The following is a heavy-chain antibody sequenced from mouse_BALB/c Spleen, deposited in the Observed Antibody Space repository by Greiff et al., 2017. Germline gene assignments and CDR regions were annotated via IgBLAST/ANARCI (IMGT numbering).Heavy chain of an antibody. V-gene: IGHV14-3*02. CDR2: IDPANGNT. CDR1: GFNIKDTY. Sequence: EVKLMESGAELVKPGASVKLSCTASGFNIKDTYMHWVKQRPEQGLEWIGRIDPANGNTKYDPKFQGKATITADTSSNTAYRQLSSLTSEDTAVYYCARGPGKAMDYWGQGTSVTVSS. CDR3: ARGPGKAMDY. D-gene: IGHD2-1*01. J-gene: IGHJ4*01.